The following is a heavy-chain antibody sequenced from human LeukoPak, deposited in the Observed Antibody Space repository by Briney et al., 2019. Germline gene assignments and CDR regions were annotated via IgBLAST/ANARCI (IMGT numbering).Heavy chain of an antibody. J-gene: IGHJ4*02. D-gene: IGHD4-11*01. CDR3: TREYLTVSYFDY. CDR2: IKQDGSEQ. CDR1: GFTFSSYW. V-gene: IGHV3-7*05. Sequence: GGSLRLSCAASGFTFSSYWMSWVRPAPGKGLEWVANIKQDGSEQYYVDSVKGRFTISRDNAKNSLFLQMNSLRGEDTAVYYCTREYLTVSYFDYWGQGTLVTVSS.